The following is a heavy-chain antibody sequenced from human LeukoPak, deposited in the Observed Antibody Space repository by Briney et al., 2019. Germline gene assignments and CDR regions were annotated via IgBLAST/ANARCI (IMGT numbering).Heavy chain of an antibody. CDR2: ISYDGSNK. J-gene: IGHJ4*02. CDR1: GFTFSSYA. V-gene: IGHV3-30*04. Sequence: PGGSLRLSCAASGFTFSSYAMHWVRQAPGKGLEWVAVISYDGSNKYYADSVKGRFTISRDNSKNTLYLQMNSLRAEDTAVYYCAREAYDSSGHYFDYWGQGTLVTVSS. D-gene: IGHD3-22*01. CDR3: AREAYDSSGHYFDY.